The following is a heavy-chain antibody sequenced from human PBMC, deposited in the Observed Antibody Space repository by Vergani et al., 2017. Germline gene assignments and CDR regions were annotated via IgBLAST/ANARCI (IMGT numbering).Heavy chain of an antibody. CDR1: GFTFDDYT. D-gene: IGHD3-3*02. J-gene: IGHJ1*01. V-gene: IGHV3-43*01. Sequence: EVQLVESGGVVVQPGGSLRLSCAASGFTFDDYTMHWVRQAPGKGLEWVSLISWDGGSTYYADSVKGRFTISRDNAKTTLYLQMNSLGDEDRGVYYCASISCGSAPDLHYWGQGTLVTVAS. CDR3: ASISCGSAPDLHY. CDR2: ISWDGGST.